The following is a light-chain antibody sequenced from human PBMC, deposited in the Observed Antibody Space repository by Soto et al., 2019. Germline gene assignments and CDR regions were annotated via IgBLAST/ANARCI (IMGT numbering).Light chain of an antibody. Sequence: DIQMIQSPSSLSASLGDRLTITCRASLPISNYLAWYQQTPGKIPNLLIYAASTLPSGVPSRFSGRGSGTDCTLTISSLQPEDVSTYYCQKYNSDPLTFGGGTKVDIK. CDR2: AAS. CDR1: LPISNY. CDR3: QKYNSDPLT. V-gene: IGKV1-27*01. J-gene: IGKJ4*01.